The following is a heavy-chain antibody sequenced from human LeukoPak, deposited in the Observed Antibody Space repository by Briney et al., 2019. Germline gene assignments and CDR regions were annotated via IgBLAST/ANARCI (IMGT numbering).Heavy chain of an antibody. CDR3: ARDYGAGMDV. D-gene: IGHD4-17*01. V-gene: IGHV3-48*03. J-gene: IGHJ6*02. Sequence: GGSLRLSCAASGFTFSSYEMNWVRQAPGKGLEWVSYISSSGSTIYYADSVRGRFTISRDNAKNSLYLQMNSLRAEDTAVYYCARDYGAGMDVWGQGTTVTVSS. CDR2: ISSSGSTI. CDR1: GFTFSSYE.